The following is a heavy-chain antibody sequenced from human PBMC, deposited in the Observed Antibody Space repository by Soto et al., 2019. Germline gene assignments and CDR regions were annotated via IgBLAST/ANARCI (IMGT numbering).Heavy chain of an antibody. V-gene: IGHV3-33*01. Sequence: QVQMVESGGGVVQPGGSLRLSCAGSGSIFMGYGMHWVRQAPGKGLEWVAIIRVDGSNIHYADYVMGRFTISRDNSKNMLYMEMNNLRVEDTAVYYCARDGVGVTTFWGFLDYWGQGTLVTVSA. CDR2: IRVDGSNI. CDR3: ARDGVGVTTFWGFLDY. D-gene: IGHD3-10*02. CDR1: GSIFMGYG. J-gene: IGHJ4*02.